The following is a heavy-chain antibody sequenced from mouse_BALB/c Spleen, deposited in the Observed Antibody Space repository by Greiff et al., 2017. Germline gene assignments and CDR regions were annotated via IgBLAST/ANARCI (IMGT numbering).Heavy chain of an antibody. Sequence: QVQLQQPGAELVKPGTSVKLSCKASGYNFTSYWINWVKLRPGQGLEWIGDIYPGSGSTNYNEKFKSKATLTVDTSSSTAYMQLSSLASEDSALYYCARHTTVVATPFDYWGQGTTLTVSS. J-gene: IGHJ2*01. CDR2: IYPGSGST. CDR3: ARHTTVVATPFDY. V-gene: IGHV1-55*01. D-gene: IGHD1-1*01. CDR1: GYNFTSYW.